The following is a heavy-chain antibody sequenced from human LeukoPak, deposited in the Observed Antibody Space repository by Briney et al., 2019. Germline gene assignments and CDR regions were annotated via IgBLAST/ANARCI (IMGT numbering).Heavy chain of an antibody. D-gene: IGHD5-18*01. CDR3: ARQAGYSYGYYYYYYMDV. Sequence: PSGTLSLTCAVSGGSISSSNWWSWVRQPPGKGLEWIGEIYHSGSTNYNPSLKSRVTISVDKSKNQFSLKLSSVTAADTAVYYCARQAGYSYGYYYYYYMDVWGKGTTVTVSS. CDR1: GGSISSSNW. J-gene: IGHJ6*03. V-gene: IGHV4-4*02. CDR2: IYHSGST.